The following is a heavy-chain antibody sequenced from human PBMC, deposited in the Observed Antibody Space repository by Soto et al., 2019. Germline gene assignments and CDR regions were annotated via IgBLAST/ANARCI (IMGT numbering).Heavy chain of an antibody. CDR3: ARDWETTVVTPHY. Sequence: PGGSLRLSCAVSGFTFSDYWMSWVRQAPGKGLEWVANIKQDGNEKYYVDSVKGRFTISRDNAKNSLYLQMNSLRAEDTAVYYCARDWETTVVTPHYWGQGTLVTVSS. J-gene: IGHJ4*02. V-gene: IGHV3-7*03. CDR1: GFTFSDYW. CDR2: IKQDGNEK. D-gene: IGHD4-17*01.